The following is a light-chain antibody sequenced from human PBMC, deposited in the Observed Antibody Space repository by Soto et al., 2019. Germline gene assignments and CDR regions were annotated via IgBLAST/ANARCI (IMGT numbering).Light chain of an antibody. CDR3: QQYGSSPYT. Sequence: EIVLTQSPGTLSLSPGGRATLSCRASQSVSGSYLAWYQQKPGQAPRLLIYGASSRAAGIPARFSGSGSGTDFTLSINRLEPEDSAVYYCQQYGSSPYTFGQGTKLEI. J-gene: IGKJ2*01. V-gene: IGKV3-20*01. CDR1: QSVSGSY. CDR2: GAS.